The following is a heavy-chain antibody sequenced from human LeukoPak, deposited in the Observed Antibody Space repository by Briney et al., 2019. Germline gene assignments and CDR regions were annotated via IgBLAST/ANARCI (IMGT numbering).Heavy chain of an antibody. CDR2: INHSGRT. CDR1: GGSFSGYY. V-gene: IGHV4-34*01. CDR3: ARQEAPITMVLGDFDY. Sequence: PSETLSLTCAIYGGSFSGYYWTWIRQPPGKGLEWIGEINHSGRTSYNPSLKSRVTISVGTSKNQFSLKLSSVTAADTAVYYCARQEAPITMVLGDFDYWGQGTLVTVSS. D-gene: IGHD3-10*01. J-gene: IGHJ4*02.